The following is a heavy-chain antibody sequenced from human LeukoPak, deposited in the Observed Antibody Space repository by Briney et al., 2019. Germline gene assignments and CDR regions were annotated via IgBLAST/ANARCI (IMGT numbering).Heavy chain of an antibody. D-gene: IGHD3-9*01. CDR3: ARPGHYDILTGYYTFDY. CDR2: IYYSGST. V-gene: IGHV4-39*01. CDR1: GDSISSSSYY. Sequence: PSETLSLTCTVSGDSISSSSYYWGWIRQPPGKGLEWIGSIYYSGSTYYNSSLKSRVTISVDTSKNQFSLKLSSVTAADTAVYYCARPGHYDILTGYYTFDYWGQGTLVTVSS. J-gene: IGHJ4*02.